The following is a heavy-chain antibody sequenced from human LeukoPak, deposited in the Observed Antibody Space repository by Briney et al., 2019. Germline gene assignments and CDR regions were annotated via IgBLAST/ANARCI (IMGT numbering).Heavy chain of an antibody. CDR3: ARQGERTPKKYSSSWFDY. D-gene: IGHD6-13*01. V-gene: IGHV4-39*01. CDR1: GGSISSSSYY. J-gene: IGHJ5*01. CDR2: IYYSGST. Sequence: SETLSLTCTVSGGSISSSSYYWGWIRQPPGKGLEWIGSIYYSGSTYYNPSLKSRVTISVDTSKNQFSLKLSSVTAADTAVYYCARQGERTPKKYSSSWFDYWGQGTLVTVSS.